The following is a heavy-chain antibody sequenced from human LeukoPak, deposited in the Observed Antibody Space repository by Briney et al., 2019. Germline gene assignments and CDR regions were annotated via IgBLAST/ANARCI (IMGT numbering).Heavy chain of an antibody. CDR1: GGSFSGYY. CDR2: INHSGST. Sequence: SETLSLTCAVYGGSFSGYYWSWIRQPPGEGLEWIGEINHSGSTNYNPSLKSRVTISVDTSKNQFSLKLSSVTAADTAVYYCARGRAPYAWGQGTLVTVSS. J-gene: IGHJ5*02. CDR3: ARGRAPYA. D-gene: IGHD2-2*01. V-gene: IGHV4-34*01.